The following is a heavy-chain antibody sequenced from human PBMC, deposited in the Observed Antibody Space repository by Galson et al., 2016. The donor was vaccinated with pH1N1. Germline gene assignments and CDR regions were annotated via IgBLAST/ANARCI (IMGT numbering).Heavy chain of an antibody. CDR1: GFTFSNYA. CDR2: ISDSGDYT. D-gene: IGHD3-3*01. J-gene: IGHJ4*02. V-gene: IGHV3-23*01. CDR3: AKTYDFWAAYPPYYFDY. Sequence: SLRLSCAASGFTFSNYAMSWVRQAPGKGLEWVSGISDSGDYTYYVDSVKGRFTISRDNSKNTLYVQMNSLRAEDTAVYYCAKTYDFWAAYPPYYFDYWAREPWSPSPQ.